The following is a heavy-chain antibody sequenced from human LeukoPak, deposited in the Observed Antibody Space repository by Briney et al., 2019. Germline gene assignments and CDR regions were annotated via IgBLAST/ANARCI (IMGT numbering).Heavy chain of an antibody. J-gene: IGHJ5*02. Sequence: SETLSLTCTVSGYSISSGYYWGWIRQPPGKGLEWIGSIYHNGSTYYNPSLKSRVTISVDTSKNQFSLKLSSVTAADTAVYYCARDRHYYGSGSYGWFDPWGQGTLVTVSS. CDR3: ARDRHYYGSGSYGWFDP. CDR1: GYSISSGYY. CDR2: IYHNGST. D-gene: IGHD3-10*01. V-gene: IGHV4-38-2*02.